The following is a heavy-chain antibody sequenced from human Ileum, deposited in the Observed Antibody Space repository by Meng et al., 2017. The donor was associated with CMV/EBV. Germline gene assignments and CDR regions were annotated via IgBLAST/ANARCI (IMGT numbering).Heavy chain of an antibody. Sequence: RMRFGEGLSQPQASPTLSCAASGFTFSSQTMSWVRQAPGKGLEWVSNIADSGGSTYYADSVKGRFTISRDNSKNTLYLQMNSLRAEDTAVYYCVNRAWLESWGQGTLVTVSS. CDR1: GFTFSSQT. J-gene: IGHJ5*01. V-gene: IGHV3-23*01. CDR3: VNRAWLES. CDR2: IADSGGST.